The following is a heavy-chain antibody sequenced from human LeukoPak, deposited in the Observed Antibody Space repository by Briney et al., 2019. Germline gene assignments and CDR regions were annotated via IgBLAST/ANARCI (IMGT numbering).Heavy chain of an antibody. Sequence: PGGSLRLSCAASGFTLSSYSMNWVRQAPGKGLEWVANTKHDGSEKYYVDSVKGRFTISRDNATNSLYLHMNSLRAEDTAVYYCARERLYCSNGVCLYYYYMDVWGKGTTVTVSS. V-gene: IGHV3-7*01. J-gene: IGHJ6*03. CDR3: ARERLYCSNGVCLYYYYMDV. CDR2: TKHDGSEK. CDR1: GFTLSSYS. D-gene: IGHD2-8*01.